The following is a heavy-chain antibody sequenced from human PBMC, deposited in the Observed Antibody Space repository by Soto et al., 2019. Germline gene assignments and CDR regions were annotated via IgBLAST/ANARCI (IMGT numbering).Heavy chain of an antibody. CDR3: AGRGWRWLLRGVLDY. CDR2: INPSGGST. J-gene: IGHJ4*02. Sequence: QVQLVQSGAEVKKPGASVKVSCKASGYTFTSYYMHWVRQAPGQGLEWMGIINPSGGSTSYAQKFQGRVTMTRDTSTSTVYMELSSLRSEDTAVYYCAGRGWRWLLRGVLDYWGQGTLVTVSS. CDR1: GYTFTSYY. D-gene: IGHD3-22*01. V-gene: IGHV1-46*01.